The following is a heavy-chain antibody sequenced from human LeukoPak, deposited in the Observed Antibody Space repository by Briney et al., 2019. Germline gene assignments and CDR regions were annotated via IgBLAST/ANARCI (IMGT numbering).Heavy chain of an antibody. V-gene: IGHV4-59*01. CDR3: ARGVYIAAAQYGY. J-gene: IGHJ4*02. D-gene: IGHD6-13*01. Sequence: SETLCLTCTVSGGAISSYYWSWIRQPPRKGLEWIGYIYYSGTTNYNPSLKSRVTISVDTSKNQFSLKLSSVTAADTAVYYCARGVYIAAAQYGYWGQGTLVTVSS. CDR1: GGAISSYY. CDR2: IYYSGTT.